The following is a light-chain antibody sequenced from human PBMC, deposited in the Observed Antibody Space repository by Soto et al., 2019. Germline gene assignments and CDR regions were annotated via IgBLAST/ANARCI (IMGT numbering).Light chain of an antibody. Sequence: EIVLTQSPATLSLSPGERATLSCSASQSVSSYLAWYQQKPGQAPRLLIYDASNRATGSPARFSGSGSGTDFTLTISSLEPEDFAVYYCQQRSNWPWTFGQGTKVEIK. CDR2: DAS. V-gene: IGKV3-11*01. CDR1: QSVSSY. J-gene: IGKJ1*01. CDR3: QQRSNWPWT.